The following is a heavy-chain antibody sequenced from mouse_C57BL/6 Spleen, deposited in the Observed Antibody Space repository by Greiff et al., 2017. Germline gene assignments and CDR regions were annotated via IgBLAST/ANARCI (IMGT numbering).Heavy chain of an antibody. J-gene: IGHJ1*03. D-gene: IGHD1-1*01. CDR2: INPDNGGT. CDR1: GYTFTDYN. CDR3: ARYHYGSGPYRYFDD. V-gene: IGHV1-18*01. Sequence: EVQLQQSGPELVKPGASVKISCKASGYTFTDYNMDWVKQSHGKSLEWIGDINPDNGGTIYNQKFKGKAILTVDKSSSTTYMELHSLTSEDTAVYDYARYHYGSGPYRYFDDWGKGTTVTVSS.